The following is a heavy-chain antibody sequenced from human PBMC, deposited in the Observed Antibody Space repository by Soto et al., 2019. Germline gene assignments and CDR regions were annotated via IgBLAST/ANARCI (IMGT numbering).Heavy chain of an antibody. Sequence: LXLSCAACGFSFDGFIMHWVRQAPGKGLEWVSLISWDGGSTYYADAVRGRFTISRDNSKDSLYLQMNSLRTEDTALYYCAKASSSGDYFDYWGQGSLVTVSS. D-gene: IGHD6-6*01. J-gene: IGHJ4*02. CDR2: ISWDGGST. V-gene: IGHV3-43*01. CDR1: GFSFDGFI. CDR3: AKASSSGDYFDY.